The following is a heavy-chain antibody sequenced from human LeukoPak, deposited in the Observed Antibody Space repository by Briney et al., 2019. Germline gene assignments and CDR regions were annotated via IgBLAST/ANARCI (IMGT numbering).Heavy chain of an antibody. Sequence: GGSLRLSCAASGFTFSSYAMSWVRQAPGKGLEWVSAISGSGGSTYYADSVKGRFTISRDNSKNTLYLQMNSLRAEDTPVYYCAKDSGSVSGSSWYARPGGFDYWGQGTLVTVSS. CDR1: GFTFSSYA. J-gene: IGHJ4*02. D-gene: IGHD6-13*01. CDR2: ISGSGGST. CDR3: AKDSGSVSGSSWYARPGGFDY. V-gene: IGHV3-23*01.